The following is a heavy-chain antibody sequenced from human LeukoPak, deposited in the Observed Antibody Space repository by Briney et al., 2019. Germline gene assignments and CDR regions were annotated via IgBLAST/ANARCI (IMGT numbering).Heavy chain of an antibody. D-gene: IGHD1-1*01. V-gene: IGHV4-39*01. CDR1: GGPISSGDYY. Sequence: PSQTLSLTCTVSGGPISSGDYYWGWIRQPPGKGLEWIGSIYYSGSTYYNPSLKSRVTISVDTSKNQFSLKLSSVTAADTAVYYCARLRKGGTTRNAYFDYWGQGTLVTVSS. J-gene: IGHJ4*02. CDR3: ARLRKGGTTRNAYFDY. CDR2: IYYSGST.